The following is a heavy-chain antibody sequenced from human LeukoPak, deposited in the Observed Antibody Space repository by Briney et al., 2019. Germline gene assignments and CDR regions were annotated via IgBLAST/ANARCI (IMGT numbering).Heavy chain of an antibody. CDR3: ANVSNYYDSSGYLQ. Sequence: GGSLRLSCAASGFTFSSYAMSWVRQAPGKGLEWVSAISGSGGSTYYADSVKGRFTISRDNSKNTLYLLMNSLRAEDTAVYYCANVSNYYDSSGYLQWGQGTLVTVSS. CDR1: GFTFSSYA. CDR2: ISGSGGST. D-gene: IGHD3-22*01. J-gene: IGHJ4*02. V-gene: IGHV3-23*01.